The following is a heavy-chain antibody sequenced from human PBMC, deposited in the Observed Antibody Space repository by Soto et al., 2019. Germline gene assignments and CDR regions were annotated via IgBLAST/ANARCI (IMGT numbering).Heavy chain of an antibody. CDR3: ARGRASGSYYLLDY. Sequence: ASVKVSCKASGYTFTGYYMHWVRQAPGQGLEWMGWINPNSGGTNYAQKFQGRVTMTRDTAIRTAYMEVSRLRSDDTAVYYCARGRASGSYYLLDYWGQGTLVTVSS. CDR2: INPNSGGT. J-gene: IGHJ4*02. CDR1: GYTFTGYY. V-gene: IGHV1-2*02. D-gene: IGHD3-10*01.